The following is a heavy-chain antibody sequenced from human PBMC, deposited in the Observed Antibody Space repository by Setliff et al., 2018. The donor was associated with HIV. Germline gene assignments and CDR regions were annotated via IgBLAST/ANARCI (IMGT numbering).Heavy chain of an antibody. CDR3: ARADSRRGAGYQYMDV. CDR2: IFRGVTT. CDR1: GYPITEAYY. V-gene: IGHV4-38-2*01. D-gene: IGHD4-4*01. J-gene: IGHJ6*03. Sequence: PSETLSLTCAVSGYPITEAYYWLWIRQSPTKGLEYIGIIFRGVTTYYNPSLRSRVALSMDTSKNQFSLRLSSVTAADTAIYYCARADSRRGAGYQYMDVWGKGTTVTVSS.